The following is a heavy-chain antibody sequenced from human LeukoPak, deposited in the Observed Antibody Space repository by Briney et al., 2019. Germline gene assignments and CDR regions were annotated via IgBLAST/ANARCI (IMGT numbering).Heavy chain of an antibody. V-gene: IGHV1-2*02. CDR2: LNPNSGGT. J-gene: IGHJ4*02. CDR1: GYSFTGYY. D-gene: IGHD1-26*01. CDR3: ARDRSGSQSNYFDY. Sequence: ASVKVSCKASGYSFTGYYIHWMRQAPGQGLEWMGWLNPNSGGTNYAQKFQGRVTMTRDTSITTAYMELSSLTSDDTAVYYCARDRSGSQSNYFDYWGQGTLVTVSS.